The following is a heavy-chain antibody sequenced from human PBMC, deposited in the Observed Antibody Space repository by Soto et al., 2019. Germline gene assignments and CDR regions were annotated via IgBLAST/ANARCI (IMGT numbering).Heavy chain of an antibody. CDR3: AREGPATYYYYGMDV. V-gene: IGHV1-18*01. CDR2: ISGYNGNT. J-gene: IGHJ6*02. Sequence: QVQLVQSGGEVKKPGASVKVSCKTSGYSFTTYGISWVRQAPGQGLEWMGWISGYNGNTHYAQKFQGRVSMTTDTSTSTADMELRSLRSDDTAVYYCAREGPATYYYYGMDVWGQGTTVTVSS. CDR1: GYSFTTYG.